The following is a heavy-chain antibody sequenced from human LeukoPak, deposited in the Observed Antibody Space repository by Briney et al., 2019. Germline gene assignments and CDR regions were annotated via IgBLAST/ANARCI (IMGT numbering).Heavy chain of an antibody. CDR2: INPNSGGT. Sequence: ASVKVSCKASGYTFTGYYMHWVRQAPGQGLEWMGWINPNSGGTNYAQKFQGRVTMTRDTSISTAYMELSRLRSDDTAVYYCARDRGYYDRGTMDVWGKGTTVTVSS. CDR1: GYTFTGYY. J-gene: IGHJ6*03. V-gene: IGHV1-2*02. CDR3: ARDRGYYDRGTMDV. D-gene: IGHD3-22*01.